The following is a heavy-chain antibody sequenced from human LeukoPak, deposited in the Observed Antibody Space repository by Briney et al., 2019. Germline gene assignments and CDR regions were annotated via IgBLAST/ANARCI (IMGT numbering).Heavy chain of an antibody. CDR3: TTMDFNWLSNDY. V-gene: IGHV3-15*01. D-gene: IGHD3-9*01. Sequence: GGSLRLSCAVSGFTFSNAWMSWVRQAPGKGLEWVGRIKRKTDGGTTDYAAPVKGRFTISRDDSKNTLYLQMNSLKTEDTAVYYCTTMDFNWLSNDYWGQGTLVTVSS. J-gene: IGHJ4*02. CDR2: IKRKTDGGTT. CDR1: GFTFSNAW.